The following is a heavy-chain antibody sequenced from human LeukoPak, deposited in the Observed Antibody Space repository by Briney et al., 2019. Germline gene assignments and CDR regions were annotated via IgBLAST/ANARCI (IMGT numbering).Heavy chain of an antibody. CDR3: AKCVYSNIYYWFDY. D-gene: IGHD6-13*01. CDR2: ITGNGDST. Sequence: PGGSLRLSCAASGFTFEDYGMHWVRQAPGKGLEWVSLITGNGDSTYYADSVKGRFTISRDNSKNSLYLQMNSLRTEDTALYYCAKCVYSNIYYWFDYWGQGTLVTVSS. V-gene: IGHV3-43*02. CDR1: GFTFEDYG. J-gene: IGHJ5*01.